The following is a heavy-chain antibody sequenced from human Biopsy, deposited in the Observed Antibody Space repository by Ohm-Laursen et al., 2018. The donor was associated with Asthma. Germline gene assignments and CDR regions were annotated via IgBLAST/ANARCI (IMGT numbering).Heavy chain of an antibody. CDR3: ANSVSFAVWDWFDP. CDR2: FDAEDGET. V-gene: IGHV1-24*01. D-gene: IGHD3-16*01. J-gene: IGHJ5*02. Sequence: ASVKVSCKVSGSSLTKISMHWVRQAPGKGLEWLGGFDAEDGETIYAQGFEGRVTMMEESFTNTAYLELRSLRSEDTAVYYCANSVSFAVWDWFDPWGQGTLVTVSS. CDR1: GSSLTKIS.